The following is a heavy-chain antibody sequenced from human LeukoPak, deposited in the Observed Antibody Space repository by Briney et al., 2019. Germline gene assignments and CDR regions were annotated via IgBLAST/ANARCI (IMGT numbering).Heavy chain of an antibody. CDR3: AGYNCSSTRCYTGGFDY. CDR2: ISGSGGST. D-gene: IGHD2-2*02. Sequence: GGSLRLSCATSGFTFSSYAMSWVRQAPGKGLEWVSAISGSGGSTYYADSVKGRFTISRDSSKNMLYLQMNSLRAEDTAVYYCAGYNCSSTRCYTGGFDYWGQGTLVTVSS. J-gene: IGHJ4*02. V-gene: IGHV3-23*01. CDR1: GFTFSSYA.